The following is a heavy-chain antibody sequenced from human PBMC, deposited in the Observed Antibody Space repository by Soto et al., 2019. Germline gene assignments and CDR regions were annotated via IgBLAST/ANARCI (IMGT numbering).Heavy chain of an antibody. Sequence: PSETLSLTCTVSGGSISSYYWSWIRQPPGKGLEWIGYIYYSGSTNYNPSLKSRVTISVDTSNNQFSLKLSSVTAADTAVYYCASYGGIAAAGYYFDYWGQGTLVTVSS. D-gene: IGHD6-13*01. J-gene: IGHJ4*02. V-gene: IGHV4-59*01. CDR1: GGSISSYY. CDR2: IYYSGST. CDR3: ASYGGIAAAGYYFDY.